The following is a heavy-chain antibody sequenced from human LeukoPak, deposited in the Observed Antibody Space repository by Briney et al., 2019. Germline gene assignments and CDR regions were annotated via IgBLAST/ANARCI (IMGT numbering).Heavy chain of an antibody. CDR2: IYTSGST. Sequence: SETLSLTCTVSGGSISSYYWSWIRQPAGKGLEWIGRIYTSGSTNYNPSLKSRVTMSVDTSKNQFSLKLSSVPAADTAVYYCASSRDGYNYGDYWGQGTLVTVSS. CDR3: ASSRDGYNYGDY. D-gene: IGHD5-24*01. V-gene: IGHV4-4*07. CDR1: GGSISSYY. J-gene: IGHJ4*02.